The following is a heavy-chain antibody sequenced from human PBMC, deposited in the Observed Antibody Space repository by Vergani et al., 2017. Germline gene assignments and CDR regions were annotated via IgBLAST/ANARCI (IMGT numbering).Heavy chain of an antibody. CDR3: ARGAYEAYFDY. Sequence: QVQLQQSGPGLVNPSQTLSLTCPVSGVSITGGSYYWNWMRQSAEKGLEWIGRIFTRGSTDYNPSLKGRVTISFDTSKNQFSLKLNSVTAADTAVYYCARGAYEAYFDYWGQGTLVTVSS. CDR1: GVSITGGSYY. D-gene: IGHD3-16*01. CDR2: IFTRGST. J-gene: IGHJ4*02. V-gene: IGHV4-61*02.